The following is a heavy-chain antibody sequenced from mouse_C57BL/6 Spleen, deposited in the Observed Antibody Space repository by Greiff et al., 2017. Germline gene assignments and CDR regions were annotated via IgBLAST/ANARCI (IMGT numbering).Heavy chain of an antibody. CDR1: GFSLTSYG. CDR3: ARHYDYDYAMDY. D-gene: IGHD2-4*01. J-gene: IGHJ4*01. CDR2: IWSDGST. Sequence: VQLKESGPGLVAPSQSLSITCTVSGFSLTSYGVHWVRQPPGKGLEWLVVIWSDGSTTYNSALKSRLSISKDNSNSQVFLKMNSLQTDDTAMYYCARHYDYDYAMDYWGQGTSVTVSS. V-gene: IGHV2-6-1*01.